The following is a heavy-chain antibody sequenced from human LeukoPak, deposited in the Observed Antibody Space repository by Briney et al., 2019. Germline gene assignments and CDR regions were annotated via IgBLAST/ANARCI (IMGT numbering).Heavy chain of an antibody. CDR1: GFTVSSNY. J-gene: IGHJ6*02. Sequence: GGFLRLSCAASGFTVSSNYMSWVRQAPGKGLEWVSVIYSGGSTYYADSVKGRFTISRDNSKNTLYLQMNSLRAEDTAVYYCARSFLSGSYYYYGMDVWGQGTTVTVSS. CDR2: IYSGGST. D-gene: IGHD3-10*01. V-gene: IGHV3-53*01. CDR3: ARSFLSGSYYYYGMDV.